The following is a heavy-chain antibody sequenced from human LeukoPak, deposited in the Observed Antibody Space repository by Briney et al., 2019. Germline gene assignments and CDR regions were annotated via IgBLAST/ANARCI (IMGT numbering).Heavy chain of an antibody. J-gene: IGHJ6*02. CDR1: GFTFSGSA. CDR3: TSYHYGMDV. CDR2: IRSKANSYAT. V-gene: IGHV3-73*01. Sequence: GGSLRLSCAASGFTFSGSAMHWVRQASGKGLEWVGRIRSKANSYATAYAVSVKGRFTISRDDSKNTAYLQMNSLKTEDTAVYYCTSYHYGMDVWGQGTTVTVSS.